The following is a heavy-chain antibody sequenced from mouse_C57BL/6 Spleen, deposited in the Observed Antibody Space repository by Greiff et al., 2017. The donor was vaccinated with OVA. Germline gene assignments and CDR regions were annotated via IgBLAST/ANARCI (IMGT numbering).Heavy chain of an antibody. Sequence: VQLKQSGPELVKPGASVKISCKASGYTFTDYYMNWVKQSHGKSLEWIGDINPNNGGTSYNQKFKGKATLTVDKSSSTAYMELRSLTSEDSAVYYCARFDGYNWYFDVWGTGTTVTVSS. V-gene: IGHV1-26*01. D-gene: IGHD2-3*01. CDR2: INPNNGGT. CDR3: ARFDGYNWYFDV. J-gene: IGHJ1*03. CDR1: GYTFTDYY.